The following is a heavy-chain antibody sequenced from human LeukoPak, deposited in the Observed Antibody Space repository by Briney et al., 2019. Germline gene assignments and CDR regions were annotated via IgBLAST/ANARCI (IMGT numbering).Heavy chain of an antibody. Sequence: PAGSLRLSCAASGFTFSSYAMSWVRQAPGTGLGWVSGISGSGTSTYYPDSVKGRFTISRDNSKNTPYLQMNSLRAEDTAVYYCARDRVYASGSRDAFGIWGQGTMVAVSS. V-gene: IGHV3-23*01. J-gene: IGHJ3*02. CDR3: ARDRVYASGSRDAFGI. CDR2: ISGSGTST. CDR1: GFTFSSYA. D-gene: IGHD3-10*01.